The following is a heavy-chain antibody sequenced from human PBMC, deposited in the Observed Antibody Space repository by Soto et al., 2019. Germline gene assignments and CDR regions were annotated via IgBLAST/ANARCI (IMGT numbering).Heavy chain of an antibody. CDR3: AREAEARDPSYYFDY. Sequence: LRLSCAASGFTFSSYWMHWVRQAPGKGLVWVSRINSDGSSTSYADSVKGRFTISRDNAKNTLYLQMNSLRAEDTAVYYCAREAEARDPSYYFDYWGQGTLVTVSS. J-gene: IGHJ4*02. CDR2: INSDGSST. D-gene: IGHD5-18*01. CDR1: GFTFSSYW. V-gene: IGHV3-74*01.